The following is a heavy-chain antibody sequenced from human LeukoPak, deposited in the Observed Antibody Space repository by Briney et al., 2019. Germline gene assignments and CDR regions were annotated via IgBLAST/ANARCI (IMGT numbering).Heavy chain of an antibody. Sequence: GGSLRLSCSASGFTFSSYTMHWVRQAPGKGLEWVSAIGASGGSTYYADSVNGRFTISRDNSKNTLYLQMHSLRAGDTALYYCAKGPSTISPLQDWGQGTLVTVSS. D-gene: IGHD5-24*01. CDR1: GFTFSSYT. CDR3: AKGPSTISPLQD. V-gene: IGHV3-23*01. CDR2: IGASGGST. J-gene: IGHJ4*02.